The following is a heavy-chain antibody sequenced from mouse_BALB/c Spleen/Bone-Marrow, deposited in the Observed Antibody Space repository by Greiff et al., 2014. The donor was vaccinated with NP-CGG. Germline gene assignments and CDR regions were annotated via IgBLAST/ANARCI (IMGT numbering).Heavy chain of an antibody. Sequence: VQRVESGPGLVAPSQSLSITCTVSGFSLTSYGVHWVRQPPGKGLEWLGVIWAGGSTNYNSALMSRLSISKDNSKSQVFLKMNSLQTGDTAMYYCARVYLWYFDVWGAGTTVTVSS. V-gene: IGHV2-9*02. CDR3: ARVYLWYFDV. CDR1: GFSLTSYG. CDR2: IWAGGST. D-gene: IGHD2-3*01. J-gene: IGHJ1*01.